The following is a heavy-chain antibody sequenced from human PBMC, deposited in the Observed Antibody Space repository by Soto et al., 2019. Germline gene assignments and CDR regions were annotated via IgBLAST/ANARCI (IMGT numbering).Heavy chain of an antibody. CDR1: GYTFTSYG. D-gene: IGHD1-1*01. J-gene: IGHJ4*02. Sequence: QVHLVQSGAEVKKPGASVKVSCKGSGYTFTSYGITWVRQAPGQGLEWMGWISARNGDTDYAQKLQVRVTVNRDTSTRTAYMELRSLGSADTAVYCCARGRYGDYGGQGALVTVSS. CDR2: ISARNGDT. CDR3: ARGRYGDY. V-gene: IGHV1-18*01.